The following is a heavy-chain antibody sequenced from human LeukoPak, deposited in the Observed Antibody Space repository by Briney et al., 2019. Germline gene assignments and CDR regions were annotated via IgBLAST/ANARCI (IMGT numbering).Heavy chain of an antibody. J-gene: IGHJ4*02. D-gene: IGHD3-22*01. CDR1: GFTFSSYA. Sequence: PGRSLRLSCAASGFTFSSYAMNWVRQAPGKGLEWVSSISSSSSYIYYADSVKGRFTISRDNAKNSLYLQMNSLRAEDTAVYYCARAAPDNYYDSSHIDYWGQGTLVTVSS. CDR2: ISSSSSYI. V-gene: IGHV3-21*01. CDR3: ARAAPDNYYDSSHIDY.